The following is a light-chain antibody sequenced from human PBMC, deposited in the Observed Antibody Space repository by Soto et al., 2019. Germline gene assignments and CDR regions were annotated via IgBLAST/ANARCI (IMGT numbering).Light chain of an antibody. CDR1: QSISNH. CDR2: AAS. V-gene: IGKV1-39*01. CDR3: QQYNSYS. J-gene: IGKJ1*01. Sequence: DIQMTQSPSSLSASVEDRVIITCRASQSISNHLNWYQQKPGKAPKLLIFAASSLQSGVPSRFSGSRSGPDFTLTISSLQPEDFATYYCQQYNSYSFGQGTKVDIK.